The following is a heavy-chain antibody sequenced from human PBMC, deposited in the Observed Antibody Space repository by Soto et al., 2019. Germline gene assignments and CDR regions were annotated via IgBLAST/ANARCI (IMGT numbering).Heavy chain of an antibody. D-gene: IGHD3-3*01. CDR3: ASTIWSGYNAFDP. Sequence: GGSLRLSCAASGFTFGRYSMNWVRQAPGKGLEWVSSISSSSSYIYYADSVKGRFTISRDNAKNSLYLQMNSLRAEDTAVYYCASTIWSGYNAFDPWGQGTLLTVSS. J-gene: IGHJ5*02. CDR2: ISSSSSYI. V-gene: IGHV3-21*01. CDR1: GFTFGRYS.